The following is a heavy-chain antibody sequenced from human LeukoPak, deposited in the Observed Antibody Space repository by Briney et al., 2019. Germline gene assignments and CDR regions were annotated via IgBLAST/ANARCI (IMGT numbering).Heavy chain of an antibody. V-gene: IGHV1-69*04. Sequence: ASVKVSCKASGGTFSSYAISWVRQAPGQGLEWMGRIIPILGIANYAQKFQGRVTITADKSTSTAYMELSSLRSEDTAVYYCARDLSQDYGDYGWGQGTLVTVSS. D-gene: IGHD4-17*01. J-gene: IGHJ4*02. CDR3: ARDLSQDYGDYG. CDR1: GGTFSSYA. CDR2: IIPILGIA.